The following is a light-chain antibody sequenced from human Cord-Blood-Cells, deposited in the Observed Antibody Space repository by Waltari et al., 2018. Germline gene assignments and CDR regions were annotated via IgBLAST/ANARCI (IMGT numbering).Light chain of an antibody. CDR1: QSISSY. CDR2: AAS. CDR3: QQSYSTPYT. J-gene: IGKJ2*01. V-gene: IGKV1-39*01. Sequence: DIQMTQSTSFLSASVGDRVTITCRASQSISSYLNWYQQKPGKAPKLLIYAASSLQSGVPSRFSGSGSGTDFTLTISSLQPEDFATYYCQQSYSTPYTFGQGTKLESK.